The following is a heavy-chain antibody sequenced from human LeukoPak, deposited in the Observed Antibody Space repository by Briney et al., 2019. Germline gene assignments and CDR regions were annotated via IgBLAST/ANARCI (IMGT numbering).Heavy chain of an antibody. D-gene: IGHD4-17*01. V-gene: IGHV4-34*01. CDR3: ARGASPPTTVTTDYYYYMDV. CDR2: INHSGST. Sequence: PSETLSLTCAVYGGSFSGYYWSWIRQPPGKGLEWIGEINHSGSTNYNPSLKSRVTISVDTSKNQFSLKLSSVTAADTAVYYCARGASPPTTVTTDYYYYMDVWGKGTTVTVSS. J-gene: IGHJ6*03. CDR1: GGSFSGYY.